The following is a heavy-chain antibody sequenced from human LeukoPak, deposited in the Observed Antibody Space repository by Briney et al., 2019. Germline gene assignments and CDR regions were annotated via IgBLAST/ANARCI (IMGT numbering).Heavy chain of an antibody. Sequence: SETLSLTCAVYGGSLNGHYWSWIRQPPGKGLEWIGEGSDSGGTKFNPSLKSRVTISADTSKNQFSLKLSSVTAADTAVYYCAKNGQTGFSFDPWGQGTLVTVSS. CDR1: GGSLNGHY. CDR3: AKNGQTGFSFDP. J-gene: IGHJ5*02. D-gene: IGHD1-14*01. CDR2: GSDSGGT. V-gene: IGHV4-34*01.